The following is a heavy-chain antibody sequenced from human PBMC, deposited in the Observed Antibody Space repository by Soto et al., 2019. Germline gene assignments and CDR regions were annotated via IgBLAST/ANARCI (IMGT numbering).Heavy chain of an antibody. Sequence: QVQLVQSGAEVKNPGASVKVSCKASVYTFTSYYMHWLRQAPGQRLEWMEIINPSGSSTSYPQKFQDRVTVTRDTSTSTVYMELSSLRSEDTAVYYCARASSGWSPNDYWGQGTLVTVSS. CDR3: ARASSGWSPNDY. V-gene: IGHV1-46*01. CDR1: VYTFTSYY. D-gene: IGHD6-19*01. J-gene: IGHJ4*02. CDR2: INPSGSST.